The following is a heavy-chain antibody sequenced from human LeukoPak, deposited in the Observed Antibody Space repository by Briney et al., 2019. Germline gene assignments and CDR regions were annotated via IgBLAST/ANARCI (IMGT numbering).Heavy chain of an antibody. V-gene: IGHV3-23*01. CDR2: ISGSGGST. D-gene: IGHD6-13*01. CDR3: PLTLSSSLDY. J-gene: IGHJ4*02. Sequence: PGGSLRLSSAPSGFTLSSYAMSWVRQAPRTRLEWVSAISGSGGSTYYADSVKGRFTISRDNSKNTLYLQMNSLRAEDTAVYYCPLTLSSSLDYWGQGTLVTVSS. CDR1: GFTLSSYA.